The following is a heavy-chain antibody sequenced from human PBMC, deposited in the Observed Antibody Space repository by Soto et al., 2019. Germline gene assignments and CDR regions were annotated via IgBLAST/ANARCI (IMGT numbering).Heavy chain of an antibody. CDR3: TRDQPGYSYGYGLGY. J-gene: IGHJ4*02. CDR2: ISSSSSSI. Sequence: GRPRLLCAASGFTFSSYSMNGVRHAPGKGLKWVSSISSSSSSIYYADSLKGRFTNSRDNAKNSLYLQMNGLRAEDTAVYYCTRDQPGYSYGYGLGYWGQGTLVTVSS. V-gene: IGHV3-21*01. D-gene: IGHD5-18*01. CDR1: GFTFSSYS.